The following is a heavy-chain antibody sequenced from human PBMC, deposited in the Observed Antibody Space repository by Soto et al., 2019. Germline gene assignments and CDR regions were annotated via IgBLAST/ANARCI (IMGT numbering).Heavy chain of an antibody. V-gene: IGHV5-51*01. CDR1: GYTFTHYW. CDR2: IYPSDYRV. J-gene: IGHJ4*02. Sequence: PGESLKISCKVSGYTFTHYWLAWVRQVPGKGLEWVGFIYPSDYRVTYSPSFQGRVTISADNSITTSSLQFSSLKTSDTATYFCARPRDSGSYYDSFDSWGQGTPVTVSS. CDR3: ARPRDSGSYYDSFDS. D-gene: IGHD1-26*01.